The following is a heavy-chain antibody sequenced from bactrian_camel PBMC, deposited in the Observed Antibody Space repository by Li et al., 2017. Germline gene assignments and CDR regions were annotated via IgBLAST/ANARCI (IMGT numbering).Heavy chain of an antibody. CDR1: GFTFSNYD. Sequence: DVQLVVSGGGLVQPGGSLRLSCAASGFTFSNYDMTWVRQAPGKGLEWVSLANSNNGRIRYADSVKGRFTISRDNAKNTVYLQMNSLKSEDTALYYCATALQSGGYGQYEYHVWGQGTQVTVS. CDR3: ATALQSGGYGQYEYHV. V-gene: IGHV3S40*01. CDR2: ANSNNGRI. D-gene: IGHD3*01. J-gene: IGHJ4*01.